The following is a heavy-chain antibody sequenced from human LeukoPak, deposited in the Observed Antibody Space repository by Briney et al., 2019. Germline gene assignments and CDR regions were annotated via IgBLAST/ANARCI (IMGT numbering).Heavy chain of an antibody. Sequence: ASVRVSCKASGGTFSSYAISWVRQAPGQGLEWMGRIIPILGIANYAQKFQGRVTITADKSTSTACMELSSLRSEDTAVYYCARELLRVGFDYWGQGTLVTVSS. CDR3: ARELLRVGFDY. V-gene: IGHV1-69*04. CDR2: IIPILGIA. J-gene: IGHJ4*02. CDR1: GGTFSSYA. D-gene: IGHD1-26*01.